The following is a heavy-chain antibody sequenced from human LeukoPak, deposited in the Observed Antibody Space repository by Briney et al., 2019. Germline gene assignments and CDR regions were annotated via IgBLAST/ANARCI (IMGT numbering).Heavy chain of an antibody. V-gene: IGHV4-61*05. Sequence: SSETLSLTCTVSSGSISTSNYYWGWVRQPPGKALEWIGNIYYSGSTNYNPSLKSRVTISVDTSKNQFSLKLSSVTAADTAVYYCARLSTPIDAFDIWGQGTMVTVSS. CDR3: ARLSTPIDAFDI. CDR1: SGSISTSNYY. J-gene: IGHJ3*02. CDR2: IYYSGST.